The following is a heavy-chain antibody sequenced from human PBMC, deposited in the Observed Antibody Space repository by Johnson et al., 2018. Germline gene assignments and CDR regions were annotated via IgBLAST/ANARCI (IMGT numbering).Heavy chain of an antibody. Sequence: VQLVESGGGLVKXGGSLRLSCAASGFTFSNAWMSWVRQAPGKGLEWVGRIKSKTDGGTTDYAAPVKGRFTISRDDSKNTLYLKMNSLKTEDTAVYYCTTYYDILTGYPRGAFDIWGQGTMVTVSS. CDR2: IKSKTDGGTT. J-gene: IGHJ3*02. V-gene: IGHV3-15*01. CDR1: GFTFSNAW. D-gene: IGHD3-9*01. CDR3: TTYYDILTGYPRGAFDI.